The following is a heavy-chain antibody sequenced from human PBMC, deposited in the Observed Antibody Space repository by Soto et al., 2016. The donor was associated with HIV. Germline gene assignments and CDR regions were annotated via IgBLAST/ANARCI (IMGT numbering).Heavy chain of an antibody. J-gene: IGHJ5*02. CDR2: INHSGST. Sequence: QVQLQQWGAGLLKPSETLSLTCSIYGGSLSGYYWNWIRQPPGKRLEWIGEINHSGSTTYNPSLQSRVTISRDTSKNQFKLNVTSVTAADTAVYYCARSPVMVRGRFDPWGQGTLVTVSS. CDR3: ARSPVMVRGRFDP. CDR1: GGSLSGYY. V-gene: IGHV4-34*02. D-gene: IGHD3-10*01.